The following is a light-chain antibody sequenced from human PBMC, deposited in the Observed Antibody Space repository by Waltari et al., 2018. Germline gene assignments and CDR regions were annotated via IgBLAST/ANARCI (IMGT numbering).Light chain of an antibody. CDR3: QSYDSTLRVSV. CDR2: GNS. J-gene: IGLJ2*01. V-gene: IGLV1-40*01. Sequence: QSALTQPPSVSGAPGQWVSISCPGSSSNNGAGHDVHWYQQLPGAAPKLLIQGNSNRPSGVPDRFSGSKSGTSASLAIAGLQAEDEADYYCQSYDSTLRVSVFGGGSRLTVL. CDR1: SSNNGAGHD.